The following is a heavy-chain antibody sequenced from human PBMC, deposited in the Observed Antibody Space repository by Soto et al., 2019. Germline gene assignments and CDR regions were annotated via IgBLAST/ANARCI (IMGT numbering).Heavy chain of an antibody. CDR2: IYYSGST. Sequence: QLQLQESGPGLVKPSETLSLTCTVSGGSISSSSYYWGWIRQPPGKGLEWIGSIYYSGSTYYNPSLKSRVTISVDTSKNQFSLKLSSVTAADTAVYYCARHNRDPPPSYFDYWGQGTLVTVSS. CDR1: GGSISSSSYY. V-gene: IGHV4-39*01. J-gene: IGHJ4*02. D-gene: IGHD2-21*01. CDR3: ARHNRDPPPSYFDY.